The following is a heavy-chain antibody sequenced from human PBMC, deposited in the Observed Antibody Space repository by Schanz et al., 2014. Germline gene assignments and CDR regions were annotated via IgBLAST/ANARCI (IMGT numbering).Heavy chain of an antibody. D-gene: IGHD3-9*01. CDR2: SRNKGHSYTS. CDR1: GFTFSDYY. J-gene: IGHJ4*02. Sequence: VYLVESGGDLVKPGGSLRLSCAASGFTFSDYYMAWIRQAPGKGLEWVGHSRNKGHSYTSEYAASVKGRFTISRDESESSLYLQMDSLKTEDTAVYYCARRNFYDKSAAFDYWGQGSLVTVPS. V-gene: IGHV3-72*01. CDR3: ARRNFYDKSAAFDY.